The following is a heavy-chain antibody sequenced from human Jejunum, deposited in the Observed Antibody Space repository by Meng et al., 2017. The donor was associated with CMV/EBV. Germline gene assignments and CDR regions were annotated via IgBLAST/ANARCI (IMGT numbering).Heavy chain of an antibody. J-gene: IGHJ4*02. CDR3: AKGVLVSGTNYLDN. CDR2: LSWNGASI. D-gene: IGHD5/OR15-5a*01. Sequence: SEFTVDDYAMHWVRQAPGKGLEWVSGLSWNGASIGYADSVKGRFTISRDNAKNTLYLQMDSLSSEDSALYYCAKGVLVSGTNYLDNWGQGTLVTVSS. V-gene: IGHV3-9*01. CDR1: EFTVDDYA.